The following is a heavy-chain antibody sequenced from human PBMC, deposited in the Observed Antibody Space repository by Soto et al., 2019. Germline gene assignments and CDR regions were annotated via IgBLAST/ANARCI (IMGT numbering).Heavy chain of an antibody. Sequence: QVQRVESGGVVVQPGRSLRLSCAGSGFTFTNYGLHWVRQSPGKGLEWVAVISYDGSNRYYADFVKGRFTISRDNSKNMLYLKMDSLRGEDTAVYYCAKDGARRYCSPSSCHPAGAYWGQGTLVTVSS. CDR1: GFTFTNYG. CDR2: ISYDGSNR. D-gene: IGHD2-15*01. CDR3: AKDGARRYCSPSSCHPAGAY. J-gene: IGHJ4*02. V-gene: IGHV3-30*18.